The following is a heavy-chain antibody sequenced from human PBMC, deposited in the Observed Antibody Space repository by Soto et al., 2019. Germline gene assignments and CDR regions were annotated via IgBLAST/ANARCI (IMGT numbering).Heavy chain of an antibody. CDR2: IYSGGST. CDR1: GFTVSSNY. J-gene: IGHJ4*02. CDR3: ARSTNSSSWYGIGY. D-gene: IGHD6-13*01. Sequence: EVQLVESGGGLVQPGGSLRLSCAASGFTVSSNYMSWVRQAPGKGLEWVSVIYSGGSTYYADSVKGRFTISRHNSKNPLYLQMNSLRAEDTAVYYCARSTNSSSWYGIGYWGQGTLVTVSS. V-gene: IGHV3-53*04.